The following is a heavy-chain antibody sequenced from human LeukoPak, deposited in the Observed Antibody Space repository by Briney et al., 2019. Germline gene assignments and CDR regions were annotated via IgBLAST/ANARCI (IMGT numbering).Heavy chain of an antibody. CDR3: ATVGAFGIAAAGIVIDY. J-gene: IGHJ4*02. Sequence: GASVKVSCKASGGTFSSYAISWVRQAPGQGLEWMGRIIPILGIANYAQKFQGRVTITADKSTSTAYMELSSLRSEDTAVYYCATVGAFGIAAAGIVIDYWGQGTLVTVSS. D-gene: IGHD6-13*01. CDR1: GGTFSSYA. V-gene: IGHV1-69*04. CDR2: IIPILGIA.